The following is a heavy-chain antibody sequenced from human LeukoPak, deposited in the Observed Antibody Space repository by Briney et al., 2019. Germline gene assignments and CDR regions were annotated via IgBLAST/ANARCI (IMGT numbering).Heavy chain of an antibody. CDR3: ARGTALLWFGESSYYFDY. D-gene: IGHD3-10*01. V-gene: IGHV4-31*03. CDR2: IYYSGST. J-gene: IGHJ4*02. Sequence: SETLSLTCTVSGGSISSGGYYWSWIRQHPGKGLEWIGYIYYSGSTYYNPSLKSRVTISVDTSKNQFSLKLSSVTAADTAVYYCARGTALLWFGESSYYFDYWGQGTLVTVSS. CDR1: GGSISSGGYY.